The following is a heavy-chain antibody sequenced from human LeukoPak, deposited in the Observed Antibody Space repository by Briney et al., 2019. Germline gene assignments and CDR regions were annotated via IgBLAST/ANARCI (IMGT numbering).Heavy chain of an antibody. J-gene: IGHJ5*02. D-gene: IGHD6-13*01. CDR1: GGSISSYY. V-gene: IGHV4-59*01. CDR3: ASFGSGWSGGFDP. CDR2: IYYSGST. Sequence: PSETLSLTCTVSGGSISSYYWSWIRQPPGKGLEWIGYIYYSGSTNYSPSLKSRVTISVDTSKNQFSLKLSSVTAADTAVYYCASFGSGWSGGFDPWGQGTLVTVSS.